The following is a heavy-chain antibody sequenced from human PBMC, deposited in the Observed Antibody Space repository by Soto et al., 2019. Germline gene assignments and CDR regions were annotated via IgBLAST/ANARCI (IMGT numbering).Heavy chain of an antibody. J-gene: IGHJ3*02. V-gene: IGHV2-5*02. CDR2: IYWDDDK. D-gene: IGHD2-15*01. CDR3: VRKKNLCSDGICYNDNFDI. CDR1: GFSLSTSGVG. Sequence: QITLKESGPTLVKPTQTLTLTCTFSGFSLSTSGVGVGWIRQPPGKALEWLALIYWDDDKRYRSSLKSRLTITKDPFKNPVVLTMTNMDHVDTATYYCVRKKNLCSDGICYNDNFDIWGQGTMVTDSS.